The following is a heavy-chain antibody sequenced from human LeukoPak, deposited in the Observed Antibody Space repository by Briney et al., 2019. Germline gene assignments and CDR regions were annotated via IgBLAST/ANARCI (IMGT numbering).Heavy chain of an antibody. CDR2: ISGDGSGT. V-gene: IGHV3-74*01. Sequence: GGSLRLSCAASGFTFGSYAMNWVRQAPGKELVWVSRISGDGSGTSYADSVKGRFAISRDNAKDTLYLQMTSLRVEDTAVYSCASLLTPYHGSGGGGMDVWGQGTTVTVSS. J-gene: IGHJ6*02. CDR1: GFTFGSYA. CDR3: ASLLTPYHGSGGGGMDV. D-gene: IGHD3-10*01.